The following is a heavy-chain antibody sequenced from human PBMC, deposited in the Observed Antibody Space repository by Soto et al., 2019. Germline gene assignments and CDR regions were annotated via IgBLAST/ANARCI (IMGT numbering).Heavy chain of an antibody. D-gene: IGHD4-17*01. J-gene: IGHJ4*02. Sequence: QVQLVQSGGGVVQPGRSLRLSCAASGFTFSSSGMHWVRQAPGKGPEWVAVISNDGANKYYADAVKGRFTIARDNPRNTLYLQMNSLRTEDTAVYFCARDHVEYGDYFAYWGQGTLVTVSS. CDR3: ARDHVEYGDYFAY. CDR2: ISNDGANK. V-gene: IGHV3-30*03. CDR1: GFTFSSSG.